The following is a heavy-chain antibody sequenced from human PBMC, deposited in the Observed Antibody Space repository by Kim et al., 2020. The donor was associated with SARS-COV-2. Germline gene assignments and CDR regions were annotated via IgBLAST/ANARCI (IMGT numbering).Heavy chain of an antibody. V-gene: IGHV4-39*01. CDR3: ARLEARDGYNVDY. D-gene: IGHD5-12*01. Sequence: SHPSLESRVTISVDTSKNQFSLKLSSVTAADTAVYYCARLEARDGYNVDYWGQGTLVTVSS. J-gene: IGHJ4*02.